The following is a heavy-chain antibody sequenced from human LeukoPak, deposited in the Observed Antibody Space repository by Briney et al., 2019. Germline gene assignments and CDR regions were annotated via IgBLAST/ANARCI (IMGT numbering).Heavy chain of an antibody. V-gene: IGHV3-53*01. J-gene: IGHJ6*04. CDR1: GFTVSSNY. CDR2: IYSGGST. D-gene: IGHD3-3*01. Sequence: PGGSLRLSCAASGFTVSSNYMSWVRQAPGKGLEWVSVIYSGGSTYYADSVKGRFTISIDNSKNTLYLQMNSLRAEDTAVYYCRITIFGVVIMDVWGKGTTVTVSS. CDR3: RITIFGVVIMDV.